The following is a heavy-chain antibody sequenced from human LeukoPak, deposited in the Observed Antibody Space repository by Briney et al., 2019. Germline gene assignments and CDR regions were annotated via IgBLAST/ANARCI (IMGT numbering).Heavy chain of an antibody. CDR2: IYYSGST. V-gene: IGHV4-59*01. J-gene: IGHJ4*02. Sequence: PSETLSLTCTVSGGSISSYYWSWIRQPPGKGLEWIGYIYYSGSTNYNPSLKSRVTISVDTSKNQFSLKLSSVTAADTAVYYCARNDYSKGLDYWGQGTLVTVSS. D-gene: IGHD4-11*01. CDR3: ARNDYSKGLDY. CDR1: GGSISSYY.